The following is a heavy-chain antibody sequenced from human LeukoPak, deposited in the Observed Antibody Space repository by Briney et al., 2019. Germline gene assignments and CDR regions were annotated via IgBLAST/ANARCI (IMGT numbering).Heavy chain of an antibody. J-gene: IGHJ6*02. Sequence: GGSLRLSCAASGFPFSTYWMSWVRQAPGKGLQWVANINQDGSEENSVDSVKGRFTISRDDAKNSLYLQMNSLRGEDTAVYYCARDLTGPYFYYGMDVWGQGTTVAVSS. V-gene: IGHV3-7*01. CDR3: ARDLTGPYFYYGMDV. CDR1: GFPFSTYW. CDR2: INQDGSEE.